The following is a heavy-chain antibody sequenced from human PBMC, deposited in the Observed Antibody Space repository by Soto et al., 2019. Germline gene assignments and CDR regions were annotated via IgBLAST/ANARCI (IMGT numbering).Heavy chain of an antibody. CDR2: IIPIFGTA. D-gene: IGHD6-13*01. J-gene: IGHJ6*02. CDR3: AGSFIAAAGYTHYGMDV. Sequence: QVQLVQSGAEVKKPGSSVKVSCKASGGTFSSYAISWVRQAPGQGLEWMGGIIPIFGTANYAQKFQDRVTITADESTSTAYMELSSLRSEDTAVYYCAGSFIAAAGYTHYGMDVWGQGTTVTVSS. V-gene: IGHV1-69*12. CDR1: GGTFSSYA.